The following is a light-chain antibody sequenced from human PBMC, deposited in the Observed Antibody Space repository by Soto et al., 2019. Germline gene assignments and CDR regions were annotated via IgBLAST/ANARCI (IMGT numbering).Light chain of an antibody. CDR3: AAWDDRLSGWV. Sequence: QSVLTQPPSASGTPGQRVTSSCAGSSSNIGSNYVYWYQQLPGTAPKLLIYSNNQRPSGVPDRFSGSKSGTSASLAISGLRSEDEADYYCAAWDDRLSGWVFGGGTKLTVL. J-gene: IGLJ3*02. CDR1: SSNIGSNY. V-gene: IGLV1-47*02. CDR2: SNN.